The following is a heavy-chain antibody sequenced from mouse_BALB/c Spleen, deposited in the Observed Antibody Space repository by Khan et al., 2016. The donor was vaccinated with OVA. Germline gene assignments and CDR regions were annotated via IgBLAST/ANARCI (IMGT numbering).Heavy chain of an antibody. CDR1: GFSLTNYG. CDR3: ARNRYDAMDY. Sequence: VQLVESGPGLVAPSQSLSITCTVSGFSLTNYGVHWVRQPPGKGLEWLGVIWADGTTSYDSALMSRLTIRKDNSRSQVFLKMNSLQTDETAIYYCARNRYDAMDYWGQGTSVTVSS. J-gene: IGHJ4*01. CDR2: IWADGTT. D-gene: IGHD2-14*01. V-gene: IGHV2-9*02.